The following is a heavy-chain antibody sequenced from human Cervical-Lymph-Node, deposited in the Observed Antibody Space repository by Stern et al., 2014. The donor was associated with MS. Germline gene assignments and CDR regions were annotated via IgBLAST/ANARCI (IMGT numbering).Heavy chain of an antibody. V-gene: IGHV4-34*01. CDR3: ASAGDGSSQHNWFDA. J-gene: IGHJ5*02. CDR2: INHIETT. Sequence: VQLQQWGAGLLKPSETLSLTCAVRGGSFSGIYWSWIRQPQGKGLEWIGEINHIETTNYTPSLKSRVTLLQDTSRNNFSLRLSSVTAADTAVYYCASAGDGSSQHNWFDAWGQGALVTVSS. CDR1: GGSFSGIY. D-gene: IGHD6-13*01.